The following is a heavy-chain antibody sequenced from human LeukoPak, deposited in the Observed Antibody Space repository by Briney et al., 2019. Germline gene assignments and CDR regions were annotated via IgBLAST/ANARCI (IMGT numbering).Heavy chain of an antibody. V-gene: IGHV1-69*06. CDR3: AREGFVDTAMVFDY. CDR2: IIPIFGTA. J-gene: IGHJ4*02. CDR1: GGTFSSYA. D-gene: IGHD5-18*01. Sequence: ASVKVSCKASGGTFSSYAISWVRQAPGQGLEWMGGIIPIFGTANYAQKFQGRVTITADKSTSTAYMELSSLRSEDTAVYYCAREGFVDTAMVFDYWGQGTLVTVSS.